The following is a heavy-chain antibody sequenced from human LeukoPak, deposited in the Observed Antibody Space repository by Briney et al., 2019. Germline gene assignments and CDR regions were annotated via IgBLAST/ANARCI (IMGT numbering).Heavy chain of an antibody. CDR3: ARLVTGTTVINSGWFDP. CDR2: IYSGGNT. Sequence: GGSLRLSCAASGFTVSSNYMTWVRQAPGKGLEWASVIYSGGNTYYADSVKGRFSISRDNSKNTVYLQMNSLRAEDTAVYYCARLVTGTTVINSGWFDPWGQGTLVTVSS. V-gene: IGHV3-66*04. CDR1: GFTVSSNY. D-gene: IGHD4-23*01. J-gene: IGHJ5*02.